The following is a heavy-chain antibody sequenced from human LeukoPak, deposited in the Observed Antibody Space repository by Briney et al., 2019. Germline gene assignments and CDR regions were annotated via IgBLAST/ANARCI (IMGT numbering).Heavy chain of an antibody. CDR3: ARVYYDYVWGSYRYAFDI. V-gene: IGHV4-59*12. Sequence: SETLSLTCTVSGGSISSYYWSWIRQPPGKGLEWIGYIYYSGSTNYNPSLKSRVTISVDTSKNQFSLKLSSVTAADTAVYYCARVYYDYVWGSYRYAFDIWGQGTMVTVSS. CDR2: IYYSGST. J-gene: IGHJ3*02. CDR1: GGSISSYY. D-gene: IGHD3-16*02.